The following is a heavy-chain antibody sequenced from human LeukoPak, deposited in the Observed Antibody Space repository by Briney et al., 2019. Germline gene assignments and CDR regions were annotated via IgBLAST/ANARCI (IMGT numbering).Heavy chain of an antibody. CDR1: GYSFTSYW. J-gene: IGHJ4*02. D-gene: IGHD6-19*01. CDR2: IYPGDSDI. V-gene: IGHV5-51*01. CDR3: ARRRNSAWDFDY. Sequence: GESLKISCKGPGYSFTSYWIGWVRLMPGKGLEWMGIIYPGDSDIRYSPSFLGQVTFSADKSISTAYLQWSSLKASDTAMYYCARRRNSAWDFDYWGQGTLVTVSS.